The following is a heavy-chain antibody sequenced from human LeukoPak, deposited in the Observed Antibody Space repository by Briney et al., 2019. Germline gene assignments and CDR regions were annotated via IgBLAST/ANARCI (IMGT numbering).Heavy chain of an antibody. D-gene: IGHD5-18*01. Sequence: ASVKVSCKASGYTFTSYAMNWVRQAPGQGLEWVGWINIKTGNPTYAQGFTGRFVFSLDTSDSTAYLQISSLKAEDTTVYYCARDARASWIQLRSGYWYFDLWGRGTLVTVSS. V-gene: IGHV7-4-1*02. CDR1: GYTFTSYA. J-gene: IGHJ2*01. CDR2: INIKTGNP. CDR3: ARDARASWIQLRSGYWYFDL.